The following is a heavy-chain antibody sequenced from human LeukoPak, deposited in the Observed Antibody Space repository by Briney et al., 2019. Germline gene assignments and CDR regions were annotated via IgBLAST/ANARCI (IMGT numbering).Heavy chain of an antibody. CDR3: ARPQTARHPDDAFDI. Sequence: PSETLSLTCTVSGGSISSSSYYWGWIRQPPGKGLEWIGSIYYSGSTYYNPSLKSRVIISVDTSKNQFSLKLSSVTAADTAVYYCARPQTARHPDDAFDIWGQGTMVTVSS. D-gene: IGHD6-6*01. CDR2: IYYSGST. V-gene: IGHV4-39*01. CDR1: GGSISSSSYY. J-gene: IGHJ3*02.